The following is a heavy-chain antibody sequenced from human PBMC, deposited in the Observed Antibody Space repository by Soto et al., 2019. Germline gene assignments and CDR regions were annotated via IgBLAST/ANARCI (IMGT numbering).Heavy chain of an antibody. CDR1: GYTFSDYG. J-gene: IGHJ4*02. CDR2: ISAYNGNT. V-gene: IGHV1-18*01. CDR3: ARDRATGDY. Sequence: QVQLVQSGADVKKPGASVKVSCKASGYTFSDYGISWVRQATGQGLEWMGWISAYNGNTDYAQKFQGRVTMTTDTSTSTAYMELSGLRSDDTAVYYCARDRATGDYWGQGTLITVSA.